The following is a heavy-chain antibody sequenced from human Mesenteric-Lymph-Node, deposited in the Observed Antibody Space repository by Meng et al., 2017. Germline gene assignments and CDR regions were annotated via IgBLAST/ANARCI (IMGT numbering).Heavy chain of an antibody. CDR1: GYTFISYY. Sequence: ASVKVSCKASGYTFISYYIHWVRQAPGQGLEWVGWINPNTGGANFAQKFQGRVTMTRDTSSSTAYMELRGLTSDDTAVYYCARGILRLGELSLSGWFDPWGQGTLVTVSS. CDR3: ARGILRLGELSLSGWFDP. V-gene: IGHV1-2*02. D-gene: IGHD3-16*02. CDR2: INPNTGGA. J-gene: IGHJ5*02.